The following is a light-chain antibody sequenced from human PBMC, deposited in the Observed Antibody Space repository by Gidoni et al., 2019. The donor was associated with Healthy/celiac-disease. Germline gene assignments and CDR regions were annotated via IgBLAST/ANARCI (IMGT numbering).Light chain of an antibody. CDR3: QQSYSTPLS. CDR2: AAS. V-gene: IGKV1-39*01. CDR1: QSISSY. J-gene: IGKJ4*01. Sequence: DIQMTQSPSSLSASVGDRVTITCRASQSISSYLNWYQQKPGKAPKLLIYAASSLQSGVPSRFSGSGSGTDFTLTISSLQPEDFAIYDCQQSYSTPLSFGGGTKVEI.